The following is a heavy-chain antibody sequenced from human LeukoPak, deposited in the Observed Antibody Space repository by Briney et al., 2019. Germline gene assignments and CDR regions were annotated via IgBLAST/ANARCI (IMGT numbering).Heavy chain of an antibody. CDR3: ARKGVGCSGGSCYNWFDP. Sequence: PGGSLRLSCAASGFTFSSYAMHWVRQAPGKGLEWVAVISYDGSNKYYADSVKGRFTVSRDNSKNTLYLQMNSLRAEDTAVYYCARKGVGCSGGSCYNWFDPWGQGTLVTVSS. D-gene: IGHD2-15*01. J-gene: IGHJ5*02. V-gene: IGHV3-30*04. CDR1: GFTFSSYA. CDR2: ISYDGSNK.